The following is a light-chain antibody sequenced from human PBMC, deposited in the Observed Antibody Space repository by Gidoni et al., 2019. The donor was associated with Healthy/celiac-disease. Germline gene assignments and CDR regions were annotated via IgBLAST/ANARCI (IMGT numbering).Light chain of an antibody. J-gene: IGLJ1*01. Sequence: SYVLTQPPPVAVAPGKTARITCGGNNIGSKSVPWYQPKPGHAPVLVVYDDSDRPSGIPERFSGSNSGNTATLTISRVEAGDEADYYCQVWDSSSDHYVFGTGTKVTVL. CDR3: QVWDSSSDHYV. CDR1: NIGSKS. V-gene: IGLV3-21*03. CDR2: DDS.